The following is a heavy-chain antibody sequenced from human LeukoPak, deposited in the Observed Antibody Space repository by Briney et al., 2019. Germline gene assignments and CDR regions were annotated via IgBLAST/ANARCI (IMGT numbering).Heavy chain of an antibody. CDR3: ARVNRGRIDY. D-gene: IGHD2/OR15-2a*01. CDR1: GGSFSGHY. V-gene: IGHV4-34*01. J-gene: IGHJ4*02. Sequence: SSEPLSLTCAVYGGSFSGHYWTWIRQSPGKGLEWIGEIHHSGGTNYNPSLNFRVTISLDTSRNQFSLKLISLTAADTAVYYCARVNRGRIDYWGQGILVTVSS. CDR2: IHHSGGT.